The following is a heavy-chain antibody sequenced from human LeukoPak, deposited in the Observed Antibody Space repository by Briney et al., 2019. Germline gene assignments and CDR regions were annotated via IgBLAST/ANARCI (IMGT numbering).Heavy chain of an antibody. J-gene: IGHJ4*02. V-gene: IGHV5-51*01. CDR3: ASDRSSKWYFDY. D-gene: IGHD2-15*01. Sequence: GESLKISCKGSGYIFTNYWIGWVRQMPGKGLEWMGIIYPRDSDTRYSPSFQGQVTVSADKSISTAYLQWSSLEASDTAMYYCASDRSSKWYFDYWGPGTLVTVSS. CDR2: IYPRDSDT. CDR1: GYIFTNYW.